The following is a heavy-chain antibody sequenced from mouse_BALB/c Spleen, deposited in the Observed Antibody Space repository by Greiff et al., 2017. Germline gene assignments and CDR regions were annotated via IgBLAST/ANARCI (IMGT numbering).Heavy chain of an antibody. Sequence: EVMLVESGGGLVQPGGSLRLSCATSGFTFTDYYMSWVRQPPGKALEWLGFIRNKANGYTTEYSASVKGRFTISRDNSQSILYLQMNTLRAEDSATYYCARDRYYGSRGSYAMDYWGQGTSVTVSS. D-gene: IGHD1-1*01. J-gene: IGHJ4*01. V-gene: IGHV7-3*02. CDR3: ARDRYYGSRGSYAMDY. CDR1: GFTFTDYY. CDR2: IRNKANGYTT.